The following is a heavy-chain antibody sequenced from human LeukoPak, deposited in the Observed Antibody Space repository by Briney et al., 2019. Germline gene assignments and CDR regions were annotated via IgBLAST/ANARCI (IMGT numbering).Heavy chain of an antibody. Sequence: GESLKIPCKGSGYSFTSYWISWVRQMPGKGLEWRGRIDPSDSYTNYSPSFQGHVTISADKSISTAYLQWSSLKAADTAMYYCARGITRVRGVKHWFDPWGQGTLVTVSS. V-gene: IGHV5-10-1*01. CDR1: GYSFTSYW. D-gene: IGHD3-10*01. J-gene: IGHJ5*02. CDR3: ARGITRVRGVKHWFDP. CDR2: IDPSDSYT.